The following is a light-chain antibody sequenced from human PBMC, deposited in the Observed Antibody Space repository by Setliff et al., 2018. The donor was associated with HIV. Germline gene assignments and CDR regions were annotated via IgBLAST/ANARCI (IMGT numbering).Light chain of an antibody. J-gene: IGLJ2*01. Sequence: QSALAQPPSASGTPGQRVTISSSGSSSNIGSNTVSWYQQLPGTAPKLLIYRNNQRPSGVPDRFSGSKSGTSASLAISGLLSEDEGDYYCAAWDDSLNGVLFGGGTK. CDR2: RNN. CDR3: AAWDDSLNGVL. CDR1: SSNIGSNT. V-gene: IGLV1-44*01.